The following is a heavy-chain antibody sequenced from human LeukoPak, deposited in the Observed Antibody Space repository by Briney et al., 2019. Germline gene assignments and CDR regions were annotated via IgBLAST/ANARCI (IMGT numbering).Heavy chain of an antibody. V-gene: IGHV3-23*01. CDR1: GFTFSSYA. CDR3: AKSTSWGIAAAGGY. D-gene: IGHD6-13*01. CDR2: ISGSGGST. Sequence: GGPLRLSCAASGFTFSSYAMSWVRQAPGKGLEWVSAISGSGGSTYYADSVKGRFTISRDNSKNTLYLQMTSLRAEDTAVYYCAKSTSWGIAAAGGYWGQGTLVTVSS. J-gene: IGHJ4*02.